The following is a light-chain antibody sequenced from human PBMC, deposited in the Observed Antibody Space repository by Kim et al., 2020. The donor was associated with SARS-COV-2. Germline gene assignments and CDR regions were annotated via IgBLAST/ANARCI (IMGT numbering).Light chain of an antibody. CDR2: HDT. V-gene: IGLV3-1*01. CDR3: QAWDSDTGV. J-gene: IGLJ1*01. Sequence: SYELTQPPSVSLSPGQTASITCSGEKLNEKYVSWYQQKSGQSPVLVIYHDTERPSGIHERFAGSNSGNTATLTISGTQDVDEADYYCQAWDSDTGVFGAGTKVTVL. CDR1: KLNEKY.